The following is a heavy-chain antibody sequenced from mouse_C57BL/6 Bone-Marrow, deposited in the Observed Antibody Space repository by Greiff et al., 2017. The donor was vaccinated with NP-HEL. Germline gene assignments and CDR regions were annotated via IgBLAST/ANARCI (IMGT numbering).Heavy chain of an antibody. CDR3: ARPITYYGSSYGYFDV. V-gene: IGHV1-9*01. CDR2: ILPGSGST. D-gene: IGHD1-1*01. Sequence: QVQLQQSGAELMKPGASVKLSCKATGYTFTGYWIEWVKQRPGHGLEWIGEILPGSGSTNYNEKFKGKATFTADTSSTTAYMQLSSLTTEDSAIYYCARPITYYGSSYGYFDVWGTGTTVTVSS. CDR1: GYTFTGYW. J-gene: IGHJ1*03.